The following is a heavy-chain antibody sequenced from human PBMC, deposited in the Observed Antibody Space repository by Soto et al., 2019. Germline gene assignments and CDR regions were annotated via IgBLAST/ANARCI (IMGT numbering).Heavy chain of an antibody. CDR2: ISYSGST. Sequence: SETLSLPCTVSGGSMSSHYWTWLRQPPGKGLEWIGYISYSGSTYYSPSLKSRVTISADTSRNQFSLKLSSVIAADTAVYYCARADPDASVGYWGQGTLVTVS. CDR3: ARADPDASVGY. CDR1: GGSMSSHY. V-gene: IGHV4-59*11. D-gene: IGHD3-16*01. J-gene: IGHJ4*02.